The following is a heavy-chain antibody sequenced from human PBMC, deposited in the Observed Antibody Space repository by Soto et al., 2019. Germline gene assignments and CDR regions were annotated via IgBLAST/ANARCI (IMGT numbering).Heavy chain of an antibody. CDR2: ISYDGSNK. V-gene: IGHV3-30*18. D-gene: IGHD6-6*01. CDR3: AKDLVAWSNYYYYGMDV. Sequence: QVQLVESGGGVVQPGRSLRLSCVVSGFTFSNYGMHWVRQAPGKGLEWVAVISYDGSNKYYADSVNGRFTISRDNSKNTLYLQMNSLRVEDTAVSYCAKDLVAWSNYYYYGMDVWGQGTTVTVSS. J-gene: IGHJ6*02. CDR1: GFTFSNYG.